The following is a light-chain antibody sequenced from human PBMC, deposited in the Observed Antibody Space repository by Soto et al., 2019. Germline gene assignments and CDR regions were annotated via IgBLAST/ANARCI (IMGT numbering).Light chain of an antibody. V-gene: IGLV1-44*01. CDR3: AAWDDSLNGREV. CDR2: SNN. J-gene: IGLJ1*01. CDR1: SSNIGSNS. Sequence: QSVLTQPPSASGTPGQRVTISCSGSSSNIGSNSVNWYQQLPGAAPKLLIYSNNQRPSGVPDRFSGSKSGTSASLAISGLQSEDEADNYCAAWDDSLNGREVLGTGTKVTV.